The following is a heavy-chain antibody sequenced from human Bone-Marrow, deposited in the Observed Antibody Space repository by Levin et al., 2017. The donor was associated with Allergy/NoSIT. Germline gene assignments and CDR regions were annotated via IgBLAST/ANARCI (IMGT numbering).Heavy chain of an antibody. J-gene: IGHJ3*02. V-gene: IGHV1-46*01. CDR1: VYTFTNYY. Sequence: GESLKISCKASVYTFTNYYIHWVRQAPGQGLEWMGIINPSGGSTTYAQQFQGRVTMTRDTSTRTVYMDLSSLRSDDTAVYYCARIIAYCSDTSCTDAFDIWGQGTMVTVSS. CDR2: INPSGGST. CDR3: ARIIAYCSDTSCTDAFDI. D-gene: IGHD2-2*01.